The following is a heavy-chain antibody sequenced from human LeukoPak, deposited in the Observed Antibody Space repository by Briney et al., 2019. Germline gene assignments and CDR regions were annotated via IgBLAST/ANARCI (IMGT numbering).Heavy chain of an antibody. D-gene: IGHD7-27*01. J-gene: IGHJ2*01. CDR3: ARVANWGSWYFDL. V-gene: IGHV1-18*04. CDR2: ISAYNGNT. CDR1: GYTFTGYY. Sequence: ASVKVSCKASGYTFTGYYMHWVRQAPGQGLEWMGWISAYNGNTNYAQKLQGRVTMTTDTSTSTAYMELRSLRSDDTAVYYCARVANWGSWYFDLWGRGTLVTVSS.